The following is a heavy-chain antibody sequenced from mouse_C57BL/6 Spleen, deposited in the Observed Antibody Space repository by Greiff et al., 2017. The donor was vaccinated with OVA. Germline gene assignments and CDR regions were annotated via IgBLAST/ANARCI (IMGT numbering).Heavy chain of an antibody. Sequence: EVKLVESGGGLVQPGGSLSLSCAASGFTFTDYYMSWVRQPPGKALEWLGFIRNKANGYTTAYSASVQGRFTISRDNSQSILYLQMNALRAEDSATYYCARSTGNFDYWGKGTTLTVSS. CDR1: GFTFTDYY. CDR2: IRNKANGYTT. J-gene: IGHJ2*01. V-gene: IGHV7-3*01. D-gene: IGHD4-1*02. CDR3: ARSTGNFDY.